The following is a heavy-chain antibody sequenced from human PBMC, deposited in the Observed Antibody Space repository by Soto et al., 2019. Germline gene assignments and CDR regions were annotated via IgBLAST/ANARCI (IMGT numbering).Heavy chain of an antibody. Sequence: SETLSLTCPVSGFSISSYYWSWIRQPPGKGLEWIGYIYYSGSTNYNPSLKSRVTISVDTSKNQFSLKLSSVTAADTAVYYCARGASNDFWSGYYNPFYYYGMDVWGQGTTVTVSS. V-gene: IGHV4-59*01. D-gene: IGHD3-3*01. CDR1: GFSISSYY. J-gene: IGHJ6*02. CDR3: ARGASNDFWSGYYNPFYYYGMDV. CDR2: IYYSGST.